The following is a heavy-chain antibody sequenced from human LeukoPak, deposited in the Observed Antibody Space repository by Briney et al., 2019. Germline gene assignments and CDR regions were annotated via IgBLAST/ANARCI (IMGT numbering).Heavy chain of an antibody. CDR3: AKGLRFLEWCP. CDR1: EFTFSTYS. J-gene: IGHJ5*02. D-gene: IGHD3-3*01. Sequence: GSLRLSCAASEFTFSTYSMNWVRQAPGKGLEWVSSISSSSSYIYYADSVKGRFTISRDNAKNSLYLQMNSLRAEDTAVYYCAKGLRFLEWCPWGQGTLVTVSS. V-gene: IGHV3-21*01. CDR2: ISSSSSYI.